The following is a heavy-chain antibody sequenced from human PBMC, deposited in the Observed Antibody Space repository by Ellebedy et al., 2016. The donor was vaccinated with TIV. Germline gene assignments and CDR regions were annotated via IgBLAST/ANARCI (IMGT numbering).Heavy chain of an antibody. CDR2: ISWNSGSI. CDR3: ARDHSRDY. CDR1: GFTFDDYA. V-gene: IGHV3-9*01. Sequence: SLKISCAASGFTFDDYAMHWVRQAPGKGLEWVSGISWNSGSIGYADSVKGRFTISRDNAKNTLYLQMNSLRAEDTAVYYCARDHSRDYWGQGTLVTVSS. J-gene: IGHJ4*02.